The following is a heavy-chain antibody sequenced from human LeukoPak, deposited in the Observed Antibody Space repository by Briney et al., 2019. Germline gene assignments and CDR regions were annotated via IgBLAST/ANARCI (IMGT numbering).Heavy chain of an antibody. D-gene: IGHD6-13*01. J-gene: IGHJ4*02. Sequence: SETLSLTCTVSGYSISSGYYWSWIRQPPGKGLEWIGYIYYSGSTNYNPSLRSRVTISVDTSKNQFSLKLSSVTAADTAVYYCARGAAAVYWGQGTLVTVSS. CDR3: ARGAAAVY. V-gene: IGHV4-61*01. CDR1: GYSISSGYY. CDR2: IYYSGST.